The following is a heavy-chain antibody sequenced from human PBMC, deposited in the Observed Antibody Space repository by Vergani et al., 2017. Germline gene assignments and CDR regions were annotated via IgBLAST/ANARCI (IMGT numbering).Heavy chain of an antibody. CDR3: ARVVPAAIKLFDY. CDR2: ISAYNGNT. D-gene: IGHD2-2*01. J-gene: IGHJ4*02. CDR1: GYIFTSYG. V-gene: IGHV1-18*01. Sequence: VSCKASGYIFTSYGISWVRQAPGQGLEWMGWISAYNGNTNYAQKLQGRVTMTTDTSTNTAYMELRSLRSDDTAVYYCARVVPAAIKLFDYWGQGTLVTVSS.